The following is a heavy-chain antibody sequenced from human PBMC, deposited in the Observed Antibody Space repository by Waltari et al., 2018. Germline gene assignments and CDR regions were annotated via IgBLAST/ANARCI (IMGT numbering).Heavy chain of an antibody. CDR1: GYTFTSYD. CDR2: MNPNSGNT. D-gene: IGHD3-3*01. Sequence: QVQLVQAGAEVKKPGASVKVSCKASGYTFTSYDINWVLKDPGPRLAWMGRMNPNSGNTGYAQKFQGRVTMTRNTSISTAYMELSSLRSEDTAVYYCARGGYDFWSGYYRTYYGMDVWGQGTTVTVSS. CDR3: ARGGYDFWSGYYRTYYGMDV. V-gene: IGHV1-8*01. J-gene: IGHJ6*02.